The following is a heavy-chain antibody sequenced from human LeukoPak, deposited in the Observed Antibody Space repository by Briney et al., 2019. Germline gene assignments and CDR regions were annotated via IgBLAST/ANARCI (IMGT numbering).Heavy chain of an antibody. CDR2: INWNVGST. J-gene: IGHJ6*04. Sequence: GGSLRLSCAASGFTFDDYGMSWVRQAPGKGLEWVSGINWNVGSTGYADSVKGRFTISRDNAKNSLYLQMTSLRAENTAVYYCAELGITMIGGVWGKGTTVTISS. D-gene: IGHD3-10*02. CDR3: AELGITMIGGV. CDR1: GFTFDDYG. V-gene: IGHV3-20*04.